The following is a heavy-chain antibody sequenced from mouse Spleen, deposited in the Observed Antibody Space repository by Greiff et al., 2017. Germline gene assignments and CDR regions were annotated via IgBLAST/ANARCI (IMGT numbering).Heavy chain of an antibody. CDR3: ARHEEENYYGYDWYFDV. CDR1: GYTFTEYT. Sequence: QVQLKQSGAELVKPGASVKLSCKASGYTFTEYTIHWVKQRSGQGLEWIGWFYPGSGSIKYNEKFKDKATLTADKSSSIVYMELSRLTSEDSAVYFCARHEEENYYGYDWYFDVWGAGTTVTVSS. J-gene: IGHJ1*01. D-gene: IGHD1-2*01. V-gene: IGHV1-62-2*01. CDR2: FYPGSGSI.